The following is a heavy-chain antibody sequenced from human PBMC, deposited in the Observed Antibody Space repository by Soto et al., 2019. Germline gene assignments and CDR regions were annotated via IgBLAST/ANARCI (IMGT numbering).Heavy chain of an antibody. CDR2: ISYDGSNK. V-gene: IGHV3-30-3*01. CDR1: GFTFSSYA. D-gene: IGHD3-3*01. CDR3: ARNYDFWSGYSIMDV. J-gene: IGHJ6*02. Sequence: GGSLRLSCAASGFTFSSYAMHLVRQAPGKGLEWVAVISYDGSNKYYADCVKGRFTISRDNSKNTLYLQMNSLRAEDTAVYYCARNYDFWSGYSIMDVWGQGPRSPSP.